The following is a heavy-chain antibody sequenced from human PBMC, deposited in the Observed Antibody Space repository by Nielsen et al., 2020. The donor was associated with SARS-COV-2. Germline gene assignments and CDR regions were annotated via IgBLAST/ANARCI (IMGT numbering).Heavy chain of an antibody. D-gene: IGHD3-10*01. Sequence: SETLSLTCTVSGGSISSSSYYWGWIRQPPGKGLEWIGLIYYSGSTYYNPSLKSRVTISVDTSKNQFSLKLSSVTAADTAVYYCATSEGVTRTLWFGEWGRGMDVWGQGTTVTVSS. J-gene: IGHJ6*02. CDR1: GGSISSSSYY. CDR3: ATSEGVTRTLWFGEWGRGMDV. V-gene: IGHV4-39*01. CDR2: IYYSGST.